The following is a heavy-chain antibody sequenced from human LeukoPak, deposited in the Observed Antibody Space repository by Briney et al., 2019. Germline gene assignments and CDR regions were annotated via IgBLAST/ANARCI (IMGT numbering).Heavy chain of an antibody. J-gene: IGHJ4*02. V-gene: IGHV1-46*01. CDR1: GYTFTSYY. D-gene: IGHD3-16*02. CDR3: ARRAYDYVWGSYRYARPFDY. CDR2: INPSGGST. Sequence: ASVKVSRKASGYTFTSYYMHWVRQAPGQGLEWMGIINPSGGSTSYAQKFQGRVTMTRDMSTSTVYMELSSLRSEDTAVYYCARRAYDYVWGSYRYARPFDYWGQGTLVTVSS.